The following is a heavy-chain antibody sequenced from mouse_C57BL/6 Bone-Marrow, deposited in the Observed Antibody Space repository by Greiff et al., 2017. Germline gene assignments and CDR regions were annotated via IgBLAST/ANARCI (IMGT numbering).Heavy chain of an antibody. Sequence: EVQLQQSGPELVKPGASVKIPCKASGYTFTDYNMDWVKQSHGKSLEWIGDINPNNGGTSYNQKFKGKATLTVDKSSSTAYMELRSLTSEDTAVYYCARCDDGYYDAMDYWGQGTSVTVSS. D-gene: IGHD2-3*01. CDR1: GYTFTDYN. CDR3: ARCDDGYYDAMDY. J-gene: IGHJ4*01. V-gene: IGHV1-18*01. CDR2: INPNNGGT.